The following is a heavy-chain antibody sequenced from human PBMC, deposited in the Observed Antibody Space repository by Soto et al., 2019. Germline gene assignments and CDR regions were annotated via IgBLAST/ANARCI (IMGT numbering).Heavy chain of an antibody. V-gene: IGHV1-69*13. Sequence: SVKVSCKASGGTFSSYAISWVRQAPGQGLEWMGGIIPIFDTANYAQKFQGRVTITADESTSTAYMELSSLRSEDTAVYYCASTVYDSSGYYPNYFDYWGQGTLVTVSS. CDR1: GGTFSSYA. D-gene: IGHD3-22*01. J-gene: IGHJ4*02. CDR3: ASTVYDSSGYYPNYFDY. CDR2: IIPIFDTA.